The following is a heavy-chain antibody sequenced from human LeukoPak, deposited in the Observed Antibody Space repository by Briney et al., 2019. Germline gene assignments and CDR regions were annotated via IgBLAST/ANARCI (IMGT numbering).Heavy chain of an antibody. V-gene: IGHV1-18*01. CDR3: ARGRDYYDSSGYYETPFDY. Sequence: ASVKVSCKASGYAFTSYGISWVRQAPGQGLEWMGWISAYNGNTNYAQKLQGRVTMTTDTSTSTDYMELRSLRSDDTAVYYCARGRDYYDSSGYYETPFDYWGQGTLVTVSS. CDR1: GYAFTSYG. D-gene: IGHD3-22*01. CDR2: ISAYNGNT. J-gene: IGHJ4*02.